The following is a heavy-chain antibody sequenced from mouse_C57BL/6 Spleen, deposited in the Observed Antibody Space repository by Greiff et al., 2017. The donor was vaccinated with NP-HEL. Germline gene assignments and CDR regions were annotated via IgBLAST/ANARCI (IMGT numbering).Heavy chain of an antibody. Sequence: VQLKESGPELVKPGASVKMSCKASGYTFTDYNMHWVKQSHGKSLEWIGYINPNNGGTSYNQKFKGKATLTVNKSSSTAYMELRSLTSEDSAVYYCARPGGLGFNYWGQGTTLTVSS. D-gene: IGHD3-3*01. CDR2: INPNNGGT. J-gene: IGHJ2*01. V-gene: IGHV1-22*01. CDR1: GYTFTDYN. CDR3: ARPGGLGFNY.